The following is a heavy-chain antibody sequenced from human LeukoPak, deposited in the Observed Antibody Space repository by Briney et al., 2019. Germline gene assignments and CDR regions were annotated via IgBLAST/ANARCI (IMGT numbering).Heavy chain of an antibody. CDR3: ARLKYNYVPFDC. V-gene: IGHV4-59*08. CDR2: ISYSEST. D-gene: IGHD5-18*01. Sequence: SETLSLTCTVSGGSISSHYWSWIRQPPGKGLEWIGYISYSESTNYNPSLKSRVTISADTSKNQFSLKLSSVTAADTAVYYCARLKYNYVPFDCWGQATLVTVSS. J-gene: IGHJ4*02. CDR1: GGSISSHY.